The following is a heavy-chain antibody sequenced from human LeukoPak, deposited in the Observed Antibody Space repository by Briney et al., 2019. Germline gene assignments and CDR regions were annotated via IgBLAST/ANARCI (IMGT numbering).Heavy chain of an antibody. CDR3: ARDASRRVGATIPGFDY. CDR1: GFTFSSYE. J-gene: IGHJ4*02. Sequence: PGGSLRLSCAASGFTFSSYEMNSVRQAPGKGMEWVSYISRSGSTIYYADSVKGRLTTSRDNAKNSLYLQMNSLRAEETAVYYCARDASRRVGATIPGFDYWGQGTLVTVSS. V-gene: IGHV3-48*03. D-gene: IGHD1-26*01. CDR2: ISRSGSTI.